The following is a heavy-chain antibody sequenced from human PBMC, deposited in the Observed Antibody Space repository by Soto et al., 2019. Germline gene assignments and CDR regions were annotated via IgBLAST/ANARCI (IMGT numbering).Heavy chain of an antibody. V-gene: IGHV3-23*01. Sequence: EVQLLESGVGLVQPGGSLRLSCAASGFTFYIYAMSWVRQAPGKGLEWVSGIFGNGGGISYADSVKGRFTISRDNSNNSLYLQMNSLRAEDTAVYYCAKDRQPDGLWPFDHWGQGTLVTVSS. CDR1: GFTFYIYA. CDR3: AKDRQPDGLWPFDH. D-gene: IGHD2-8*01. J-gene: IGHJ4*02. CDR2: IFGNGGGI.